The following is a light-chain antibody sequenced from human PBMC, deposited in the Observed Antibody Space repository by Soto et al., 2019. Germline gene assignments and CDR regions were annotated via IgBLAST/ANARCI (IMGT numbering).Light chain of an antibody. CDR2: EVS. V-gene: IGLV2-14*01. CDR1: SSDVGGYNY. Sequence: QSALTQPASVSASPGQSITISCTGTSSDVGGYNYVSWYQQRPGKAPKLIIYEVSHRPSGVSNRFSGTKSGNTASLTISGLQAEDETDYYCQSYDSSLSGSVFGGGTQLTVL. J-gene: IGLJ2*01. CDR3: QSYDSSLSGSV.